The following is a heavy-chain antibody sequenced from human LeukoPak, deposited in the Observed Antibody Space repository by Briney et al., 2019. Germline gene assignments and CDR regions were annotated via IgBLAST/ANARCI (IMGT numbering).Heavy chain of an antibody. Sequence: GGALRLSCATSGFTFNNYAIDSVRQAPGKGLEWVSAIMESGESTYYTDSVNDRVTISRDNSNNTRYLQMNSMRAEDTAFYYCAKGSAQYYFDSWGQGTLVTVSS. CDR1: GFTFNNYA. V-gene: IGHV3-23*01. D-gene: IGHD3-10*01. CDR2: IMESGEST. J-gene: IGHJ4*02. CDR3: AKGSAQYYFDS.